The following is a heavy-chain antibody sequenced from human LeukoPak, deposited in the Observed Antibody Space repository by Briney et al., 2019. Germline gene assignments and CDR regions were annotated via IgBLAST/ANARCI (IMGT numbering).Heavy chain of an antibody. CDR3: ARDTNYYDSSGYSAGLYYFDY. J-gene: IGHJ4*02. D-gene: IGHD3-22*01. Sequence: PGGSLRLSCAASGFTVSSNYMSWVRQAPGKGLEWVSVIYSGGSTYYADSVKGRFTISRDNSKNTLYLQMNSLRAEDTAVYYCARDTNYYDSSGYSAGLYYFDYWGQGTLVTVSS. V-gene: IGHV3-53*01. CDR2: IYSGGST. CDR1: GFTVSSNY.